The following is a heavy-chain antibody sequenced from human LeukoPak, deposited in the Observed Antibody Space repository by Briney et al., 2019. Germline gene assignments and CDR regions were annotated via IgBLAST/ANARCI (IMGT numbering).Heavy chain of an antibody. V-gene: IGHV3-7*01. CDR1: GFTFSSYW. J-gene: IGHJ4*02. Sequence: GGTLRLSCAASGFTFSSYWMSWVRQAPGKGLEWVSNIKDDGGEKYYVDSVKGRFTISRDNAKNSLYLQMSSLRAEDTAVYYCARDWVVRGVFSYWGQGTLVTVSS. CDR2: IKDDGGEK. D-gene: IGHD3-10*02. CDR3: ARDWVVRGVFSY.